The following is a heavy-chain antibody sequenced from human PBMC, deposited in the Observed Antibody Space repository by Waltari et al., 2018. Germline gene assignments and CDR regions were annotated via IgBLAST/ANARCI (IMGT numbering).Heavy chain of an antibody. V-gene: IGHV3-30*03. CDR3: ARDLSSSWSIDY. D-gene: IGHD6-13*01. J-gene: IGHJ4*02. CDR2: ISYDGSNK. Sequence: QVHLVESGGGVVQPGRSLRLSCAASGFTFSSYGIHWVRQAPGKGLEWVAVISYDGSNKYYADSVKGRFTIFRDNSKNTLYLQMNSLRAEDTAVYYCARDLSSSWSIDYWGQGTLVTVSS. CDR1: GFTFSSYG.